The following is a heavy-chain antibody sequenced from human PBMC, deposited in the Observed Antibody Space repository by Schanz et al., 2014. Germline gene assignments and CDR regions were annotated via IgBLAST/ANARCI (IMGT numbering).Heavy chain of an antibody. CDR2: INGYNGHT. CDR1: GYTFSSYG. V-gene: IGHV1-18*01. D-gene: IGHD5-12*01. J-gene: IGHJ4*02. Sequence: QVQLVQSGDEVKKPGASVKVSCKASGYTFSSYGITWVRQAPGQGLEWMGWINGYNGHTLYAQKFKGRVTMTTDTSTSTSYMELTSLRFDDTAVYYCARDFSAYVGNYFDYWGQGTLVTVSS. CDR3: ARDFSAYVGNYFDY.